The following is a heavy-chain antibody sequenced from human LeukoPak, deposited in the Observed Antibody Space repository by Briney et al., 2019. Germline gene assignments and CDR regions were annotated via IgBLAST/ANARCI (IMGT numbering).Heavy chain of an antibody. D-gene: IGHD5-24*01. J-gene: IGHJ6*03. CDR1: GFTFSNCG. CDR3: ARTGDGYNYYNYYYMDV. Sequence: GGSLRLSCAAAGFTFSNCGMSWVRQAPGKGLEWVSGLSDSGGSTFYADSVKGRFTISRDNSKNTLFLQMNRLRAEDTAVYYCARTGDGYNYYNYYYMDVWGKGTTVTVTS. V-gene: IGHV3-23*01. CDR2: LSDSGGST.